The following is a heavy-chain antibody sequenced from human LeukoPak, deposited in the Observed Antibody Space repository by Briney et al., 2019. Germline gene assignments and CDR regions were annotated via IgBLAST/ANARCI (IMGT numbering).Heavy chain of an antibody. CDR3: AKDPSPSSGSSPGTDY. Sequence: SETLSLTCTVSGGSISSYYWSWIRQPPGKGLEWIGYIYYSGSTNYNPSLKSRVTISVDTSKNQFSLKLSSVTAADTAVYYCAKDPSPSSGSSPGTDYWGQGTLVTVSS. CDR2: IYYSGST. V-gene: IGHV4-59*01. CDR1: GGSISSYY. D-gene: IGHD1-26*01. J-gene: IGHJ4*02.